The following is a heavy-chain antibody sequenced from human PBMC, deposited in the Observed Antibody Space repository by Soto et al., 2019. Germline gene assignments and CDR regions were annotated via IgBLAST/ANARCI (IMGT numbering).Heavy chain of an antibody. V-gene: IGHV1-18*01. CDR3: ARALYSSGWSPGHFDY. J-gene: IGHJ4*02. CDR2: ISAYNGNT. CDR1: GYTFTSYG. Sequence: GASVKVSCKASGYTFTSYGISWVRQAPGQGLERMGWISAYNGNTNYAQKLQGRVTMTTDTSTSTAYMELRSLRSDDTAVYYCARALYSSGWSPGHFDYWGQGTLVTXSS. D-gene: IGHD6-19*01.